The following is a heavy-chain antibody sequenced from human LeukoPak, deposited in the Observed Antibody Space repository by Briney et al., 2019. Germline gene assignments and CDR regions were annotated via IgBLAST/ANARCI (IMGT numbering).Heavy chain of an antibody. V-gene: IGHV3-20*04. Sequence: TGGSLRLSCAASGFTFADYGMSWVRQAPGKGLEWVSGINWNGGSTGYADSVKGRFTISRDNAKNSLYLQMNSLKVEDTSLYSWARGTRKLMWYYFHYWPQGTLVSVSS. J-gene: IGHJ4*02. D-gene: IGHD2-15*01. CDR1: GFTFADYG. CDR2: INWNGGST. CDR3: ARGTRKLMWYYFHY.